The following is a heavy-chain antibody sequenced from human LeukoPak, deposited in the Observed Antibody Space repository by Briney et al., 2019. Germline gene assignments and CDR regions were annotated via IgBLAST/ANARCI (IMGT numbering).Heavy chain of an antibody. CDR2: IYYTGST. CDR1: GGSISSSTYY. CDR3: ARDNNWGAVGATTFDF. J-gene: IGHJ4*02. D-gene: IGHD1-26*01. Sequence: SETLSLTCTVSGGSISSSTYYWGWIRQPPGKGLEWIGSIYYTGSTYYNPSLKSRVTLSVDTSKNQFSLKLNSMTAADTAVYYCARDNNWGAVGATTFDFWGQGTLVTVSS. V-gene: IGHV4-39*07.